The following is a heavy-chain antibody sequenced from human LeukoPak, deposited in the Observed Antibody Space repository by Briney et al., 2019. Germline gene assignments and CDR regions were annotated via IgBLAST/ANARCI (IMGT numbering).Heavy chain of an antibody. Sequence: SETLSLTCTVSGGSISSGGYYWSWIRQHPGKGLEWIGYIYYSGSTYYNPSLKSLVTISVNTNNNQFYLKLSSVTAADTAVYYCARERSDSSGYIAGFDYWGQGTLVTVSS. J-gene: IGHJ4*02. CDR1: GGSISSGGYY. CDR3: ARERSDSSGYIAGFDY. CDR2: IYYSGST. D-gene: IGHD3-22*01. V-gene: IGHV4-31*01.